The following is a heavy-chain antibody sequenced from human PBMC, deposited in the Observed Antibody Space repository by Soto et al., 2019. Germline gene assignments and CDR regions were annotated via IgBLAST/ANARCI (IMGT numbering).Heavy chain of an antibody. V-gene: IGHV3-33*01. CDR3: ARDCAGNSTGWYKRTGFDN. CDR1: GFTFSSYG. D-gene: IGHD6-19*01. J-gene: IGHJ4*02. CDR2: IWYDGRKK. Sequence: QVQLVESGGGVVQPGRSLRLSCAASGFTFSSYGMHWVRQASGKGLEWVAVIWYDGRKKYYADSVKGRFTISRNNSKTXPXXSMNSLRAEDMAVYYCARDCAGNSTGWYKRTGFDNRGQGTLATVSS.